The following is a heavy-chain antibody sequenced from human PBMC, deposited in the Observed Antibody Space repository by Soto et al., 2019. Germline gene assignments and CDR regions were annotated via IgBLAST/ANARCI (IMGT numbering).Heavy chain of an antibody. J-gene: IGHJ6*02. CDR1: GFTFSSYV. V-gene: IGHV3-33*04. CDR3: ARHVTMEGGVIIQRGYYYYYGLDV. Sequence: GGSLRLSCAASGFTFSSYVMHLVRQAPGKGLDWVEVLCYDASNKYYADSARGRFTISVDNSKNTLYLQTNSLRAEDTAVYYCARHVTMEGGVIIQRGYYYYYGLDVWGQGTTVTVSS. CDR2: LCYDASNK. D-gene: IGHD3-10*01.